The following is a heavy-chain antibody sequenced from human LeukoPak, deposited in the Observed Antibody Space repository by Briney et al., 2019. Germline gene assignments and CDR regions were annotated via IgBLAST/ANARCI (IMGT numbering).Heavy chain of an antibody. Sequence: SETLSLTCTVSGGSISSSSYYWGWIRQPPGKGLEWIGSIYYSGSTYYNPSLKSRVTISVDTSKNQFSLKLSSVTAADTAVYYCARDLSDVYDSSGYQNLDFDYWGQGTLVTVSS. V-gene: IGHV4-39*07. CDR3: ARDLSDVYDSSGYQNLDFDY. J-gene: IGHJ4*02. CDR2: IYYSGST. CDR1: GGSISSSSYY. D-gene: IGHD3-22*01.